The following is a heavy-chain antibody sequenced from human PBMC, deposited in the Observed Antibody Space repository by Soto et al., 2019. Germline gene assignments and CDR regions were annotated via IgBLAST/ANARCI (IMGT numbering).Heavy chain of an antibody. CDR2: INPNTGGT. D-gene: IGHD2-15*01. CDR3: AREGGYCSGGTCAFDY. Sequence: ASVKVSCKASGGTFSSYAISWVRQAPGQGLEWMGWINPNTGGTNFAQKFQGRVTMTRDTSISTAYMELSRLRSDDTAVYYCAREGGYCSGGTCAFDYWGQGTLVTVSS. V-gene: IGHV1-2*02. J-gene: IGHJ4*02. CDR1: GGTFSSYA.